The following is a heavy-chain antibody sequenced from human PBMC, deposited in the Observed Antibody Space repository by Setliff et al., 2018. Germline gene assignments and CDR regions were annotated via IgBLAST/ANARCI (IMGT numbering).Heavy chain of an antibody. Sequence: SGFTFDDYAMSWVRQAPGKGLEWVGFIRSKAYGGTTEYAASVKGRLTISRDDSKSIAYLQMNSLKTEDTAVYYCTRGGYSYGPFLDAFDIWGQGTMVTVSS. D-gene: IGHD5-18*01. J-gene: IGHJ3*02. CDR2: IRSKAYGGTT. CDR1: GFTFDDYA. CDR3: TRGGYSYGPFLDAFDI. V-gene: IGHV3-49*04.